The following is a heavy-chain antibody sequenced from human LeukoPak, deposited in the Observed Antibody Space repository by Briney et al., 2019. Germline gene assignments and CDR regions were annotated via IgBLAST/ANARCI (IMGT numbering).Heavy chain of an antibody. J-gene: IGHJ4*02. Sequence: PSETLSLTCAVYGGSFSGYYWSWIRQPPGKGLEWIGEINHSGSTNYNPSLKSRVTISVDTSKNQFSLKLSSVTAADTAVYYCARLAMTGYYKCELDYWGQGTLVTVSS. D-gene: IGHD3-9*01. CDR1: GGSFSGYY. CDR2: INHSGST. CDR3: ARLAMTGYYKCELDY. V-gene: IGHV4-34*01.